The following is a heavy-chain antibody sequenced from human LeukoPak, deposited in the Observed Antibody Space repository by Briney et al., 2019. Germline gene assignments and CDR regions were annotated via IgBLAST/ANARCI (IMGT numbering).Heavy chain of an antibody. Sequence: SETLSLTCTVSGGSISSYYWSWIRQPPGKGLEWIGYIYYSGSTNYNPSLKSRVTISVDTSKNQFSLKLSSVTAADTAVYYCARSTMIVVVITTGFDYWGQGTLVTVSS. CDR3: ARSTMIVVVITTGFDY. D-gene: IGHD3-22*01. J-gene: IGHJ4*02. CDR2: IYYSGST. V-gene: IGHV4-59*01. CDR1: GGSISSYY.